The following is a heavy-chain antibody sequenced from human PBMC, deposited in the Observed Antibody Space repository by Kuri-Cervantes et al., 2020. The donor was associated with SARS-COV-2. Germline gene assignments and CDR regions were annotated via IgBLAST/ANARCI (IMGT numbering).Heavy chain of an antibody. Sequence: GGSLRLSCAASGFTFSNYAIHWVRQAPGKGLAWVAVISYDGNNKYYADSVKGRFTISRDDSKSTLYLQMNSLRVEDTAVYYCAREFHDFWSGYYGPYYFYAMDVWGQGTTVTVSS. J-gene: IGHJ6*02. D-gene: IGHD3-3*01. CDR2: ISYDGNNK. CDR1: GFTFSNYA. CDR3: AREFHDFWSGYYGPYYFYAMDV. V-gene: IGHV3-30-3*01.